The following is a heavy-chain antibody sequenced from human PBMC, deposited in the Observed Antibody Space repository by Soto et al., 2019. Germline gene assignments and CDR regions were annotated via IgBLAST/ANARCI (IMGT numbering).Heavy chain of an antibody. D-gene: IGHD4-17*01. J-gene: IGHJ4*02. CDR2: ISGSGGST. V-gene: IGHV3-23*01. Sequence: GGSLRLSCAASGFTFSSYAMSWVRQAPGKGLEWVSAISGSGGSTYYADSVKGRFTISRDNSKNTLYLQMNSLRAEDTAVYYCAKAGFVDYGDYVPFDYWGQGTLVTVSS. CDR1: GFTFSSYA. CDR3: AKAGFVDYGDYVPFDY.